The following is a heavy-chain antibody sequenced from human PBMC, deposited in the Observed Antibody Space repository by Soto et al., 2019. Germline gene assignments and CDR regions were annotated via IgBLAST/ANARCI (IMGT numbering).Heavy chain of an antibody. CDR1: GGSISSYY. CDR3: ARGSVVVPAAINYYYYYGMDV. V-gene: IGHV4-59*01. D-gene: IGHD2-2*02. J-gene: IGHJ6*02. Sequence: SETLSLTYTVSGGSISSYYWSWIRQPPGKGLEWIGYIYYSGSTNYNPSLKSRVTISVDTSKNQFSLKLSSVTAADTAVYYCARGSVVVPAAINYYYYYGMDVWGQGTTVTVSS. CDR2: IYYSGST.